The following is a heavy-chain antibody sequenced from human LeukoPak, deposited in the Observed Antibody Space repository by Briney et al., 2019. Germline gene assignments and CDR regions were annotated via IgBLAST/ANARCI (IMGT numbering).Heavy chain of an antibody. V-gene: IGHV3-49*03. J-gene: IGHJ4*02. Sequence: PGGSLRLSCAASGFTFSSYSMNLFRQAPGKGLEWVGFIRSKAYGGTTEYAASVKGRFTISRDDSKSIAYLQMNSLKTEDTAVYYCTRDYYEVPDYWGQGTLVTVSS. CDR1: GFTFSSYS. D-gene: IGHD3-22*01. CDR3: TRDYYEVPDY. CDR2: IRSKAYGGTT.